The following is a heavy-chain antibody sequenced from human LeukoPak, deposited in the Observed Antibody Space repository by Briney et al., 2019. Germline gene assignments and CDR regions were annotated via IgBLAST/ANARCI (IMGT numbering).Heavy chain of an antibody. D-gene: IGHD1-14*01. J-gene: IGHJ5*02. Sequence: GGSLGLSCAASGFGFSSHWMHWVRQAPGKGLVWVSRSNSDGSVRNYADSVEGRFIISRDNAKNTLYLQMNNLGVEDTAVYFCARDPSVYNAIGYNWFDHWGQGALVTVSS. CDR1: GFGFSSHW. CDR2: SNSDGSVR. CDR3: ARDPSVYNAIGYNWFDH. V-gene: IGHV3-74*01.